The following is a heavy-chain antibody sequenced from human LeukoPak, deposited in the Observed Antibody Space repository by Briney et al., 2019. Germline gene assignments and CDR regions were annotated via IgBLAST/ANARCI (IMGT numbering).Heavy chain of an antibody. D-gene: IGHD3-10*01. J-gene: IGHJ4*02. CDR2: IIASGGTT. CDR1: GFTFSKYA. V-gene: IGHV3-23*01. Sequence: GGSLRLSCAASGFTFSKYAMNWVRQAPGKGLEGVSAIIASGGTTYYADSVKGRFTISRDNSKNTLYLQINRLRAEDTATYYCAKSFQPPSGAHGNFDYWGQGTLVTVSS. CDR3: AKSFQPPSGAHGNFDY.